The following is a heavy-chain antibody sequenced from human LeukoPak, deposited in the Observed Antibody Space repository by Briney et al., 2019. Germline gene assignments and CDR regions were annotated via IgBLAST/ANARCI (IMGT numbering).Heavy chain of an antibody. CDR3: ARGPEVGLNWFDP. D-gene: IGHD1-26*01. CDR2: IHHSGST. Sequence: SGTLSLTCAVSGGSISNSNRWSWDRQPPGMGLVWIGEIHHSGSTKYNPSLKSRVTMSVDNSKNQFSLELTSVTAADTAVYYCARGPEVGLNWFDPWGQGTLVTVSS. J-gene: IGHJ5*02. V-gene: IGHV4-4*02. CDR1: GGSISNSNR.